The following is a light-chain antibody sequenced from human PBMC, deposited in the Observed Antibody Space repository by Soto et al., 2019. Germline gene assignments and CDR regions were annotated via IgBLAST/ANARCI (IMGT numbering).Light chain of an antibody. CDR2: GAS. J-gene: IGKJ1*01. CDR3: QQYNDWPWT. V-gene: IGKV3-15*01. Sequence: EIVLTQSPGTLSVSPGERATLSCWASQSVSSSFVAWYQQKPGQAPRLLIYGASTRATGIPARFSGSGSGTEFTLTISSLQSEDFAVYYCQQYNDWPWTFGQGTKVDI. CDR1: QSVSSS.